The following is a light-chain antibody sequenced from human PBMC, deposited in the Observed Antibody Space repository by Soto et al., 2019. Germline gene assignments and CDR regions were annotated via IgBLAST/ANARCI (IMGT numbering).Light chain of an antibody. CDR1: SSNIGAGYD. J-gene: IGLJ1*01. Sequence: QSVLTQPPSASGAPGQRVTISCTGSSSNIGAGYDVHWYRQLPGTAPKLLIYGNSNRPSGVPDRFSGSKSGTSASLAITGLQAEDEADYYCQSYDSSLIDHVFGNGTKATV. CDR3: QSYDSSLIDHV. V-gene: IGLV1-40*01. CDR2: GNS.